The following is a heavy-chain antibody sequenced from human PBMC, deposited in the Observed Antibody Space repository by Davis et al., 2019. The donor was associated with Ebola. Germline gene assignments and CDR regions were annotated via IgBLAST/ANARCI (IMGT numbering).Heavy chain of an antibody. CDR2: ISGSGGST. Sequence: GESLKISCAASGFTFSSYAMSWVRQAPGKGLEWVSAISGSGGSTYYADSVKGRFTISRDNSKNTLYLQMNSLRAEDTAVYYCAALRVRGAYYGMDVWGQGTTVTVSS. D-gene: IGHD3-10*01. V-gene: IGHV3-23*01. CDR1: GFTFSSYA. CDR3: AALRVRGAYYGMDV. J-gene: IGHJ6*02.